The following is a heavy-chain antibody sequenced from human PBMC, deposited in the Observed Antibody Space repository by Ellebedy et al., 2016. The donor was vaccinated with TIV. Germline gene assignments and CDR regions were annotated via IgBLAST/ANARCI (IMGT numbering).Heavy chain of an antibody. Sequence: ASVKVSCKASGYTFTGNYMHWVRQAPGQGLEWMGWINPSSGGTNYAQKFQGRVTMTRDTSISTAYMELSRLRSDDTAVYYCARDGELVGCYYYYGMDVWGQGTTVTVSS. CDR2: INPSSGGT. D-gene: IGHD6-13*01. J-gene: IGHJ6*02. V-gene: IGHV1-2*02. CDR1: GYTFTGNY. CDR3: ARDGELVGCYYYYGMDV.